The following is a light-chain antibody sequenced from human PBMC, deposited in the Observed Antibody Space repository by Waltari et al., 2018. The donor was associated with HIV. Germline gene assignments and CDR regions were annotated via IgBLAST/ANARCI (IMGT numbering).Light chain of an antibody. Sequence: QSALTQPPSASGSPGQSVTISCTGANSDAVSWFQQHPGKPPKLIIYEVTKRPSGVPGRFSGSKSGSTASLTVSGLQPEDESNYYCHSYAGNGDLVFGGGTKLTVL. CDR1: NSDAV. CDR2: EVT. CDR3: HSYAGNGDLV. J-gene: IGLJ2*01. V-gene: IGLV2-8*01.